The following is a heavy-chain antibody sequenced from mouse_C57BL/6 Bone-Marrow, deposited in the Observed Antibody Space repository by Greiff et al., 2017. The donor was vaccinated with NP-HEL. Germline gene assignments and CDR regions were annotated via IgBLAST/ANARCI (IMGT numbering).Heavy chain of an antibody. CDR2: INPYNGGT. V-gene: IGHV1-19*01. CDR1: GYTFTDYY. Sequence: VQLQQSGPVLVKPGASVKMSCKASGYTFTDYYMNWVKQSHGKSLEWIGVINPYNGGTSYNQKFKGKATLTVDKSSSTAYMELNSLTSEDSAVYYCARHLFGYFDYWGQGTTLTVSS. J-gene: IGHJ2*01. D-gene: IGHD1-1*01. CDR3: ARHLFGYFDY.